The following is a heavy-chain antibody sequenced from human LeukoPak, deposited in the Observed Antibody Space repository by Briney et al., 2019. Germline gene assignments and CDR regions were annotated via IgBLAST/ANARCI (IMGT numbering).Heavy chain of an antibody. CDR3: TRALVDYDFWSGYYKPHTFDY. J-gene: IGHJ4*02. CDR2: IRSKAYGGTT. Sequence: PGRSLRLSCTASGFTFGDYAMSWSRQAPGKGLEWVGFIRSKAYGGTTEYAASVKGRFTISRDDSKSIAYLQMNSLKTEDTAVYYCTRALVDYDFWSGYYKPHTFDYWGQGTLVTVSS. D-gene: IGHD3-3*01. V-gene: IGHV3-49*03. CDR1: GFTFGDYA.